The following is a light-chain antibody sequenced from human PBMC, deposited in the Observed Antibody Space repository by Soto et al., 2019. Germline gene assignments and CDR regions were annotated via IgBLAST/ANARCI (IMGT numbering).Light chain of an antibody. J-gene: IGKJ3*01. CDR1: QSVSSY. V-gene: IGKV3-11*01. CDR3: QQRSNWPPIT. CDR2: DTL. Sequence: EIVLTQSPATLSLSPGERATLSCRASQSVSSYLAWYQQKPGQAPRLLIYDTLNRATGIPARFSGSGSGTDFTLTISSLEPEDFAVYYCQQRSNWPPITFGPGTKVDIE.